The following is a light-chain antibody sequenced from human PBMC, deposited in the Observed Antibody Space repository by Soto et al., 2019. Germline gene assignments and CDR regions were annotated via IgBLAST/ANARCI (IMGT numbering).Light chain of an antibody. Sequence: EIVLTQSPATLPLSPGERATLSCRASQSVSSYLAWYQQKPGQAPRTLIYDASNTATGTPTRFSGSGSGTDFTLTISSLKPEDFAVYYCQQRSNWPTFGQGTRLEIK. CDR2: DAS. J-gene: IGKJ5*01. CDR1: QSVSSY. CDR3: QQRSNWPT. V-gene: IGKV3-11*01.